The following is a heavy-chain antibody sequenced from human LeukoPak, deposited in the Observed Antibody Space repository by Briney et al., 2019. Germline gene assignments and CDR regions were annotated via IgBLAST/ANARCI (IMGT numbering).Heavy chain of an antibody. CDR3: TRDRSRAEDD. Sequence: GGSLRLSCAASGFTFSGHWMSWVRQAPGKGLEWVANINQGGSDKYYVDSVKGRFTISRNNANNLLYLQMNSLRGEDTAVYYCTRDRSRAEDDWGQGTLVTVSS. CDR2: INQGGSDK. CDR1: GFTFSGHW. V-gene: IGHV3-7*01. D-gene: IGHD1-14*01. J-gene: IGHJ4*02.